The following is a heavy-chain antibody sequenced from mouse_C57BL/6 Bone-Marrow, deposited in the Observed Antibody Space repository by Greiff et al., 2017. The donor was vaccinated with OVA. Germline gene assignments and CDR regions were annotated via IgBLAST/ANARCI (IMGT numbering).Heavy chain of an antibody. J-gene: IGHJ1*03. Sequence: EVQLQQSGPELVKPGASVKMSCKASGYTFTDYNMHWVKQSHGKSLEWIGYINPNNGGTSYNQKFKGKATLTVNKSSSTAYMELRSLTSEDSAVYYCALSYYGSSWYCDVWGTGTTVTVSS. V-gene: IGHV1-22*01. CDR3: ALSYYGSSWYCDV. CDR1: GYTFTDYN. CDR2: INPNNGGT. D-gene: IGHD1-1*01.